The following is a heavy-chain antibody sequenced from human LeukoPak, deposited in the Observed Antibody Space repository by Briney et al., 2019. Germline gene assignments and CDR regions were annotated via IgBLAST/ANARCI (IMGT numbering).Heavy chain of an antibody. CDR1: GFTVSSNY. Sequence: GGSLRLPCAASGFTVSSNYMSWVRQAPGKGLEWVSVIYSCGSTYYADSVKGRFTISRDNSKNTLYLQMNSLRAEDTAVYYCARGKTSQNIVTRKTYNWFDPWGQGTLVTVSS. D-gene: IGHD2/OR15-2a*01. V-gene: IGHV3-66*01. J-gene: IGHJ5*02. CDR2: IYSCGST. CDR3: ARGKTSQNIVTRKTYNWFDP.